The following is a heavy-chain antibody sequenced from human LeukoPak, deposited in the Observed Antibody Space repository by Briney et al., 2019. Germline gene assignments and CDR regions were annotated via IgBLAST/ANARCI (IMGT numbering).Heavy chain of an antibody. Sequence: SETLSLTCIVSGGSIGSGDYHWSWIRQHPGKGLEWIGYIYYSGNTYYNPSLKSRVTISVDTSNNQFSLNLNSVTAADTAVYYCARAPRDTNSWYYFDYWGQGTLVSVSS. D-gene: IGHD5-18*01. CDR3: ARAPRDTNSWYYFDY. V-gene: IGHV4-31*02. CDR1: GGSIGSGDYH. J-gene: IGHJ4*02. CDR2: IYYSGNT.